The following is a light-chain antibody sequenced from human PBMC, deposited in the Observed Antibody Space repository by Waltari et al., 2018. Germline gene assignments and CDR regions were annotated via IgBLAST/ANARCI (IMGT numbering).Light chain of an antibody. CDR2: AAS. CDR1: PSISSY. Sequence: DIQMTQSPSSLSASVGDRVTITCRASPSISSYLNWYQQKPGKAPMLLIYAASSLQSGVPSSFSGSGSGTDFTLSISSLQPEDFATYYCQQSYSTPRTFGQGTKLEI. V-gene: IGKV1-39*01. J-gene: IGKJ2*01. CDR3: QQSYSTPRT.